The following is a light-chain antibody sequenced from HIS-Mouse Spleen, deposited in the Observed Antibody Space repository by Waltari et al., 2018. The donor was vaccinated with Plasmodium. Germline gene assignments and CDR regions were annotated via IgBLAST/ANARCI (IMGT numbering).Light chain of an antibody. CDR1: QSVSIN. Sequence: EIVMTQSPATLSVSPGERATLSCRASQSVSINLAWYQQKPCQAPRLLIYGASTRSTGIPARFSGSGSGTEFTLTISSLQSEDFAVYYCQQYNNWSFTFGPGTKVDIK. J-gene: IGKJ3*01. CDR2: GAS. CDR3: QQYNNWSFT. V-gene: IGKV3-15*01.